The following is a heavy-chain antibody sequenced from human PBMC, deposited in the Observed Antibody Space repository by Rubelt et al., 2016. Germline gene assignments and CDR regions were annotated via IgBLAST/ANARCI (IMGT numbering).Heavy chain of an antibody. CDR1: GFTFSSNA. J-gene: IGHJ5*02. CDR2: IWYDGSDK. Sequence: GSGGGLVQPGGSLRLSCTASGFTFSSNAMYWVRKAPGKGLEWVAIIWYDGSDKYYSDSVKGRFPISRDNAKNTLSLQMNSLRPEDAAVYYCARTSRRFGGWFDPWGQGTLVTVSS. V-gene: IGHV3-33*08. CDR3: ARTSRRFGGWFDP. D-gene: IGHD3-3*01.